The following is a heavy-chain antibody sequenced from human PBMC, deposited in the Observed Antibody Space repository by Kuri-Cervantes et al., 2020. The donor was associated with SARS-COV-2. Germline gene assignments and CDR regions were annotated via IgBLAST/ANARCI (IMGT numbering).Heavy chain of an antibody. V-gene: IGHV3-30*18. CDR1: GFTFSNYG. CDR3: AKEYSGSWGYGY. J-gene: IGHJ4*02. D-gene: IGHD1-26*01. Sequence: LSLTCAASGFTFSNYGMHWVRQAPGKGLEWVAVISYDGSNKYYADSVKGRFTISRDNSKNTLYLQMNSLRAEDTAVYYCAKEYSGSWGYGYWGQGTLVTVSS. CDR2: ISYDGSNK.